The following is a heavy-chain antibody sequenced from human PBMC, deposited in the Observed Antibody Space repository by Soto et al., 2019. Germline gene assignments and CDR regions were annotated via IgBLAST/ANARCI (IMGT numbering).Heavy chain of an antibody. V-gene: IGHV3-23*01. D-gene: IGHD5-18*01. CDR3: AKGGGYSYGYLPF. Sequence: EVQLWESGGGLVQPGGSLSLSCAASGFTFSSYAMSWVRQSPGKGPEWVSLISGSAENTYYADSVKGRFTISRDSSKNTVYHQINGLRADDTAVYYCAKGGGYSYGYLPFWGQGVPVTVSS. CDR1: GFTFSSYA. J-gene: IGHJ1*01. CDR2: ISGSAENT.